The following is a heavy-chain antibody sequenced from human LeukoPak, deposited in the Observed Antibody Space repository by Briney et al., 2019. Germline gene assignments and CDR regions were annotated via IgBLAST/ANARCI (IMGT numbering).Heavy chain of an antibody. CDR2: IIPIFATA. Sequence: GASVKVSCKASGGTFSTYDITWVRQAPGQGLEWMGGIIPIFATANYAQKFQGRVTITADESTSTAYMELSSLRSEDTAVYYCASVPNYYDSSGYPVLYFDYWGQGTPVTVSS. CDR1: GGTFSTYD. CDR3: ASVPNYYDSSGYPVLYFDY. D-gene: IGHD3-22*01. J-gene: IGHJ4*02. V-gene: IGHV1-69*01.